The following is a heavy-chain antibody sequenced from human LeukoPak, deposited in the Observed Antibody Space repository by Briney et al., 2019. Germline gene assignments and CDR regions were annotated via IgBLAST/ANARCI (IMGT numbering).Heavy chain of an antibody. CDR2: LSDSGSTT. V-gene: IGHV3-23*01. Sequence: PGGSLGLSCAASGFTFTNFAMTWARQAPGKGLEWVSGLSDSGSTTYYADSVKGRVTISRDNAQNTLYLQMSSLRVEDTAVYYCAKGLTPDYWGQGTLVTVSS. CDR1: GFTFTNFA. J-gene: IGHJ4*02. D-gene: IGHD4/OR15-4a*01. CDR3: AKGLTPDY.